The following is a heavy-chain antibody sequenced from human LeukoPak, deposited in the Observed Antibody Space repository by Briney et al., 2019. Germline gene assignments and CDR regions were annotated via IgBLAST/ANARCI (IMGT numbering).Heavy chain of an antibody. CDR2: ISAYNGNT. Sequence: ASVKVSCKASGYTFTSYGISWVRQAPGQGLEWMGWISAYNGNTNYAQKLQGRVTMTTDTSTSTAYMGLRSLRSDDTAVYYCARDPRYYDSSGYGYFDYWGQGTLVTVSS. V-gene: IGHV1-18*01. CDR1: GYTFTSYG. J-gene: IGHJ4*02. CDR3: ARDPRYYDSSGYGYFDY. D-gene: IGHD3-22*01.